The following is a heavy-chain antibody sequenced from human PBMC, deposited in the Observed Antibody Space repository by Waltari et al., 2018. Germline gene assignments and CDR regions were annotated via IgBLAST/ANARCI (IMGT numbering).Heavy chain of an antibody. J-gene: IGHJ4*02. D-gene: IGHD6-19*01. Sequence: QVQLVESGGGVVQPGRSLRLSCAASGFTFSSYGMHWVRQAPGKGLEWVAVISYDGSNKYYADSVKGRFTISRDNSKNTLYLQMNSLRAEDTAVYYCAKEASAVPLGYWGQGTLVTVSS. CDR3: AKEASAVPLGY. CDR1: GFTFSSYG. CDR2: ISYDGSNK. V-gene: IGHV3-30*18.